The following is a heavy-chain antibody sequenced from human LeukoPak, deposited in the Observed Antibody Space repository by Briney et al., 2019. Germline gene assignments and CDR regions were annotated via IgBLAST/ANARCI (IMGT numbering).Heavy chain of an antibody. J-gene: IGHJ6*03. Sequence: ASVKVSCKASGYTFSSYGISWVRQAPGQGLEWMGWISAYNGDTHYAQKFQGRVTITADKSTSTAYMELSSLRSEDTAVYYCATRIAARPDNYYYYYYMDVWGKGTTVTVSS. D-gene: IGHD6-6*01. CDR3: ATRIAARPDNYYYYYYMDV. CDR1: GYTFSSYG. V-gene: IGHV1-18*01. CDR2: ISAYNGDT.